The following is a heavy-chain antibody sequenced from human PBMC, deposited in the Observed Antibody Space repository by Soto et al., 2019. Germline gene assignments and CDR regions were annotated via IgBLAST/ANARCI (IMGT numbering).Heavy chain of an antibody. CDR3: ARYSSGWYGERFDY. Sequence: QVQLQQWGAGLLKPSDTLSLTCTVYGGSFSGYSWSWIRQPPGKGLEWIGEINHSGSTNYNSSLKSRVTISVDTSKIQFSLKLSSVTAADTPVYYGARYSSGWYGERFDYWGQGTLVTVSS. V-gene: IGHV4-34*01. J-gene: IGHJ4*02. D-gene: IGHD6-19*01. CDR2: INHSGST. CDR1: GGSFSGYS.